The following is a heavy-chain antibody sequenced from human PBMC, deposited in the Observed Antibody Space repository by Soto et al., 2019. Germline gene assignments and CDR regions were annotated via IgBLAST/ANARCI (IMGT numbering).Heavy chain of an antibody. D-gene: IGHD2-21*02. Sequence: EVQLLDSGGGLVQPGGALRLSCSASGFIFSSSAMNWVRQAPGKGLEWVSAISGSGGSIYYADSVKGRFTISRDNSKTTLYLQMDSLRAEYTAVYYCAKGGGDSLRYGMDVWGQGTTVTVSS. CDR2: ISGSGGSI. CDR1: GFIFSSSA. J-gene: IGHJ6*02. CDR3: AKGGGDSLRYGMDV. V-gene: IGHV3-23*01.